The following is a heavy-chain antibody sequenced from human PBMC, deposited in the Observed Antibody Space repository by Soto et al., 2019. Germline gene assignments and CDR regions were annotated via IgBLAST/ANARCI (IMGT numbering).Heavy chain of an antibody. CDR2: ISSNGVGT. CDR1: GFTFSNYA. CDR3: ARREQSDYYYMDV. D-gene: IGHD6-19*01. J-gene: IGHJ6*03. V-gene: IGHV3-64*01. Sequence: GGSLRLSCAASGFTFSNYAMDWVRQAPGKVLEYVSGISSNGVGTYYANSVKDRFTISRDNSKNTLYLQMGSLRAEDMAVYYCARREQSDYYYMDVWGKGTSVNGSS.